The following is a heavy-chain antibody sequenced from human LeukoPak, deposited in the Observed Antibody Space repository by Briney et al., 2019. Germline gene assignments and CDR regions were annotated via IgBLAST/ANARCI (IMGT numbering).Heavy chain of an antibody. CDR1: GFTFSSYS. D-gene: IGHD6-19*01. Sequence: GGSLRLSCAASGFTFSSYSMNWVRQAPGKGLEWVSSISSSSSYIYYADSVKGRFTISRDNAKNSLYLQMNSLRAEDTAVYYCAKGSGYSSGPTDYWGQGTLVTVSS. CDR2: ISSSSSYI. V-gene: IGHV3-21*04. J-gene: IGHJ4*02. CDR3: AKGSGYSSGPTDY.